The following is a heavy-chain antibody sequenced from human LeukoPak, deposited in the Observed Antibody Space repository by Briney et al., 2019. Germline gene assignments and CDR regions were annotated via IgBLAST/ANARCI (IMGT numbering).Heavy chain of an antibody. D-gene: IGHD6-6*01. Sequence: ASVKVSCKASGYTFTSYYMHWVRQAPGQGLEWMGIINPSGGSTSYAQKFQGRVTMTRDTSTSTVYMELSCLRSEDTAVYYCARESGWIADRPQYFQHWGQGTLVTVSS. CDR3: ARESGWIADRPQYFQH. CDR1: GYTFTSYY. CDR2: INPSGGST. J-gene: IGHJ1*01. V-gene: IGHV1-46*01.